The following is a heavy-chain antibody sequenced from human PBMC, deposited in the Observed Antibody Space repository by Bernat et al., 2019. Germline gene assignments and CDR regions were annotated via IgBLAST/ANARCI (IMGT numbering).Heavy chain of an antibody. Sequence: EVQLLESGGGLVQPGGSLRLSCAASGLTFSSYVMSWVRQAPGKGLEWVSAISGSGGSTYYADSVKGRFTISRDNSKTTLYLQMNSLRAEDTAVYYCANPPMVRGIWGQGTLVTVSS. CDR3: ANPPMVRGI. V-gene: IGHV3-23*01. CDR1: GLTFSSYV. D-gene: IGHD3-10*01. J-gene: IGHJ4*02. CDR2: ISGSGGST.